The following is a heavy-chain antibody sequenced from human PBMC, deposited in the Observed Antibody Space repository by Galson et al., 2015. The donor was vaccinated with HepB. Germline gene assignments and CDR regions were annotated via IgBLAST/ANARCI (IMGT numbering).Heavy chain of an antibody. J-gene: IGHJ4*02. V-gene: IGHV1-3*01. D-gene: IGHD6-19*01. CDR3: ARVAGTAGGVY. Sequence: SCKASGYTFTSYAMHWVRQAPGQRLEWMGWINAGNGNTKYSQKFQGRVTITRDTSASTAYMELSSLRSEDTAVYYCARVAGTAGGVYWGQGTLVTVSS. CDR2: INAGNGNT. CDR1: GYTFTSYA.